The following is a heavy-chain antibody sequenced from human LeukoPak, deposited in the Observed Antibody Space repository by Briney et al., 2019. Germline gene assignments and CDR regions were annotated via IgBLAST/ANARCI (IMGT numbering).Heavy chain of an antibody. Sequence: RRASVKVSCKASGYTFSNYYIHWVRQAPGQGLEWMGIINPSGGSRSYAQKFQGRVTMTRGTSTSTVYMELSSLRSEDTAVYYCARDEGFLEWLILDYWGQGTLVTVSS. V-gene: IGHV1-46*01. CDR1: GYTFSNYY. D-gene: IGHD3-3*01. CDR3: ARDEGFLEWLILDY. CDR2: INPSGGSR. J-gene: IGHJ4*02.